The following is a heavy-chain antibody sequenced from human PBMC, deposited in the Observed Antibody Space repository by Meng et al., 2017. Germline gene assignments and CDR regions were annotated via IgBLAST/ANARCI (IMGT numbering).Heavy chain of an antibody. Sequence: GESLKISCAASGFTFSSYWMSWVRQAPGKGLEWVAVIWYDGSNKYYADSVKGRFTISRDNSKNTLYLQMNSLRAEDTAVYYCARDFAGGDYSYFDYWGQGTLVTVSS. J-gene: IGHJ4*02. CDR1: GFTFSSYW. CDR3: ARDFAGGDYSYFDY. CDR2: IWYDGSNK. V-gene: IGHV3-33*08. D-gene: IGHD2-21*02.